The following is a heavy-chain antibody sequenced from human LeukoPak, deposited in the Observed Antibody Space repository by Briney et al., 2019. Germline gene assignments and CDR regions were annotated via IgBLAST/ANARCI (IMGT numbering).Heavy chain of an antibody. CDR3: ARDGDLFDY. J-gene: IGHJ4*02. V-gene: IGHV7-4-1*02. D-gene: IGHD2-21*01. CDR2: INTDTGNP. CDR1: RYTFNEYA. Sequence: ASVKVSCKASRYTFNEYAMIWVRQAPEQGLEWMGWINTDTGNPTYAQGFTGRFVFSLDTSVSTAYLQISSLKAEDTAVYYCARDGDLFDYWGQGTLVTVSS.